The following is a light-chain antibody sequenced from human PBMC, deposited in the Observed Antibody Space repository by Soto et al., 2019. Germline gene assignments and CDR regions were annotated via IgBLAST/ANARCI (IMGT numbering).Light chain of an antibody. CDR2: GAY. CDR1: QSVSSNY. CDR3: TQFVTSLYT. V-gene: IGKV3-20*01. J-gene: IGKJ2*01. Sequence: EIVLTQSPVTLSLSPGERATLSCRASQSVSSNYFAWYHQKPGQAPRLLIYGAYSRATDIPDRFSGGGSGEDFTLTITRLEPDGFAVYSCTQFVTSLYTFGRGTKLEIK.